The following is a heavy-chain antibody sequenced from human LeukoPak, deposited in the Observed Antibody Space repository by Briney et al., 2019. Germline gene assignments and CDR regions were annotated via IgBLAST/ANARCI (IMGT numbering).Heavy chain of an antibody. CDR2: INHSGST. V-gene: IGHV4-34*01. Sequence: PSDTLSLTCAVYGGSFSGYYWSWIRQPPGKGLEWIGEINHSGSTNYNPSLKSRVTISVDTSKNQFSLKLSSVTAADTAVYYCARAKKLLWFGPWGQGTLVTVSS. J-gene: IGHJ5*02. CDR1: GGSFSGYY. CDR3: ARAKKLLWFGP. D-gene: IGHD3-10*01.